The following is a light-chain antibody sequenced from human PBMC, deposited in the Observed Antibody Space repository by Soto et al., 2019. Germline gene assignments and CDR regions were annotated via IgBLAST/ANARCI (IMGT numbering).Light chain of an antibody. CDR2: AVS. J-gene: IGLJ3*02. V-gene: IGLV2-11*01. Sequence: QSALTQPRSVSGSPGQSVTISCTGTNSDVGGYNFVSWYQQLPGKAPTLMISAVSQRPSGVPDRFSGSKSGNTASLTISGLHADDEADYFCCSYTGRDIWVSGGATKLAVL. CDR1: NSDVGGYNF. CDR3: CSYTGRDIWV.